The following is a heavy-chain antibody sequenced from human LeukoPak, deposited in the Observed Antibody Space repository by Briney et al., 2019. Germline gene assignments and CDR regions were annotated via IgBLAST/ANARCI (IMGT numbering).Heavy chain of an antibody. CDR2: IYYSGST. CDR3: AREVSRWPYYFDY. Sequence: SSETLSLNCTVSGGSISSGDYSWSWIRQPPGNGLEWIGYIYYSGSTYYNPSLKSRVTISVDTSKNQFSLKLSFVTAADTAVYYWAREVSRWPYYFDYWGQGTLVTVSS. CDR1: GGSISSGDYS. D-gene: IGHD4-23*01. J-gene: IGHJ4*02. V-gene: IGHV4-30-4*01.